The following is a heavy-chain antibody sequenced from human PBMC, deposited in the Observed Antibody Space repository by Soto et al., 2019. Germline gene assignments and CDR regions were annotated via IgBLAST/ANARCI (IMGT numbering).Heavy chain of an antibody. CDR2: INWNGGST. Sequence: GGSLRLSCAASGFTFDDYGMSWVRQAPGKGLEWVSGINWNGGSTGYADSVKGRFTISRDNAKNSLYLQMNSLRAEDTALYHCARKGDYYYYMDVWGKGTTVTVS. CDR1: GFTFDDYG. V-gene: IGHV3-20*01. J-gene: IGHJ6*03. CDR3: ARKGDYYYYMDV.